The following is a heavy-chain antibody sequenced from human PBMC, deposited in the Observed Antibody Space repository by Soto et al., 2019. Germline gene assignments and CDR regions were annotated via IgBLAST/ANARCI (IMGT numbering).Heavy chain of an antibody. Sequence: GGSLRLSCAASGFTFSSYAMHWVRQAPGKGLEWVAVISYDGSNKYYADSVKGRFTISRDNSKNTLYLQMNSLRAEDSAVYYCAKDRGITMIVVVCDYWGQGTLVTVSS. CDR2: ISYDGSNK. D-gene: IGHD3-22*01. CDR1: GFTFSSYA. V-gene: IGHV3-30-3*01. J-gene: IGHJ4*02. CDR3: AKDRGITMIVVVCDY.